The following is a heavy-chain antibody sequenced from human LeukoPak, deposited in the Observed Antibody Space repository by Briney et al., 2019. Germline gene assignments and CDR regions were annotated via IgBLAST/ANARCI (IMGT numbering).Heavy chain of an antibody. D-gene: IGHD3-9*01. CDR1: GFTFSSYS. Sequence: GGSLRLSCAASGFTFSSYSMNWVRQAPGKGLEWVSYISSSSSTIYYADSVKGRFTISRDNAKNSLYLQMNSLRAEDTAVYYCASLRVLRYFDWLPARDYWGQGTPVTVSS. CDR2: ISSSSSTI. CDR3: ASLRVLRYFDWLPARDY. J-gene: IGHJ4*02. V-gene: IGHV3-48*01.